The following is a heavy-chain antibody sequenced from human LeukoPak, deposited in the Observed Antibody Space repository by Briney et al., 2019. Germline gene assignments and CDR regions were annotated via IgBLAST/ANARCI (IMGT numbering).Heavy chain of an antibody. V-gene: IGHV1-8*01. D-gene: IGHD1-26*01. CDR3: ARGELHSGFDY. CDR2: MNPNSGNT. J-gene: IGHJ4*02. CDR1: GYTFTSYD. Sequence: GASVKVSCKASGYTFTSYDINWVRQAIGQGLEWMGWMNPNSGNTGYAQKFQGRVTMTRNTSVSTAYMELSSLRSEDTAVYYCARGELHSGFDYWGQGTLVTVSS.